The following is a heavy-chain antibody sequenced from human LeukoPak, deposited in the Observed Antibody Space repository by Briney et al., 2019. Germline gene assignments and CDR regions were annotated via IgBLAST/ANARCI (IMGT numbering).Heavy chain of an antibody. D-gene: IGHD3-9*01. J-gene: IGHJ4*02. CDR1: GFTFTSSA. Sequence: SVNVSCKASGFTFTSSAVQWVRHARGPGLEWMGWIVVGSGNTNYAQKFQERVTITRDMSTSTAYMALNSLRSEDTGVYYCAAAEHYDILTGYSYFDHWGQGTLVTVSS. CDR2: IVVGSGNT. CDR3: AAAEHYDILTGYSYFDH. V-gene: IGHV1-58*01.